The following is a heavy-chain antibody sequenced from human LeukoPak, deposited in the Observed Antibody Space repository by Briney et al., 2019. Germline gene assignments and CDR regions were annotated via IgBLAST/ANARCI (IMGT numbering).Heavy chain of an antibody. V-gene: IGHV4-61*02. CDR1: GGSVRRGNYY. CDR2: IYNSGTT. CDR3: ARGPLHFRNYDSSGSSTYYFDY. Sequence: SETLSLTCTVSGGSVRRGNYYWTWIRQPAGSGLEWIGRIYNSGTTDYNPSLRTRVTISVDASRTQFSLNLSSVTAADTAVYYCARGPLHFRNYDSSGSSTYYFDYWGQGTLVTVSS. D-gene: IGHD3-22*01. J-gene: IGHJ4*02.